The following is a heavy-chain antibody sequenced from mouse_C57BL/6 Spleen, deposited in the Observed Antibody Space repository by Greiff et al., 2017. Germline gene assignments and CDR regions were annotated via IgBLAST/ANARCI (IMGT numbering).Heavy chain of an antibody. CDR1: GYAFSSSW. D-gene: IGHD2-1*01. Sequence: QVQLKQSGPELVKPGASVKISCKASGYAFSSSWMNWVKQRPGKGLEWIGRIYPGDGDTNYNGKFKGKATLTADKSSSTAYMQLSSLTSEDSAVYFCARRDGNYYFDYWGQGTTLTVSS. J-gene: IGHJ2*01. CDR3: ARRDGNYYFDY. CDR2: IYPGDGDT. V-gene: IGHV1-82*01.